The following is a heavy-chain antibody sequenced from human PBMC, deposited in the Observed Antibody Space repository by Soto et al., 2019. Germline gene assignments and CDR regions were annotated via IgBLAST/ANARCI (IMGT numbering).Heavy chain of an antibody. CDR3: AKKAGYSGYDPFDY. V-gene: IGHV3-23*01. CDR1: GFSVTSYA. J-gene: IGHJ4*02. D-gene: IGHD5-12*01. CDR2: LSGSGIGK. Sequence: EGSLRFSCAASGFSVTSYAMSWLRQAPGKGLEWVSVLSGSGIGKEYADSVKGRFTISRDNFKNTLYLQMNSLRAEDTAVYYCAKKAGYSGYDPFDYWGQGTLVTVSS.